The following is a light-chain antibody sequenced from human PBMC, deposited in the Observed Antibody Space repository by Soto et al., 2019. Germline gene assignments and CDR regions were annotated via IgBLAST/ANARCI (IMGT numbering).Light chain of an antibody. CDR1: QSVSSSY. J-gene: IGKJ2*01. CDR2: GAS. V-gene: IGKV3-20*01. Sequence: EIVLTQSPGTLSLSPGERATLSCRASQSVSSSYLAWYQQKPGQAPRLLIYGASSRATGIPDRFSGSGSGTDFTLTIIRLEPEDFAVYYCQQYGSSVYTFGQGTNLEIK. CDR3: QQYGSSVYT.